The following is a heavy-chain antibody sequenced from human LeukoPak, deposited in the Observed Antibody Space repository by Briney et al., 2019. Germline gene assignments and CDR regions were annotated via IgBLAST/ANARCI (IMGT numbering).Heavy chain of an antibody. CDR3: ASQLAYCGGDCYPRERYFDL. J-gene: IGHJ2*01. CDR2: ISGSGGST. CDR1: GFTFSSYA. V-gene: IGHV3-23*01. D-gene: IGHD2-21*02. Sequence: PGGSLRLSCAASGFTFSSYAMSWVRQAPGKGLEWVSAISGSGGSTYYADSVKGRFTISRDNSKNTLYLQMNSLRAEDTAVYYCASQLAYCGGDCYPRERYFDLWGRGTLVTVSS.